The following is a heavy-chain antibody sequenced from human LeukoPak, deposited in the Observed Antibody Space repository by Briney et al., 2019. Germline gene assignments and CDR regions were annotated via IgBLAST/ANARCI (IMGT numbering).Heavy chain of an antibody. CDR1: GYTFTGYY. CDR3: ARARLRGPKANRFDP. CDR2: INPNSGGT. D-gene: IGHD3-10*01. V-gene: IGHV1-2*02. Sequence: ASVKVSCKASGYTFTGYYMHWVRQAPGQGLEWMGWINPNSGGTNYAQKFQGRVTMTRDTSISTAYMELSRLRSDDTAVYYCARARLRGPKANRFDPWGQGTLVTVSS. J-gene: IGHJ5*02.